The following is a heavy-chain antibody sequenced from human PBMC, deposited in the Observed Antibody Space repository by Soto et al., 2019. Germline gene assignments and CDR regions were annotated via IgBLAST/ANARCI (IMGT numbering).Heavy chain of an antibody. V-gene: IGHV3-48*02. CDR1: GFTLSSYS. Sequence: EVQLVESGGGMVQPGGSLRLSCAASGFTLSSYSMHWVRQAPGKGLEWVSYISGSGGTIYYADSVTGRFTISRDNAKNSLSVPMNSLRDEATAVYFCARETGLRSSGWSYYFAFWGQGTRVTVSS. CDR3: ARETGLRSSGWSYYFAF. D-gene: IGHD6-19*01. CDR2: ISGSGGTI. J-gene: IGHJ4*02.